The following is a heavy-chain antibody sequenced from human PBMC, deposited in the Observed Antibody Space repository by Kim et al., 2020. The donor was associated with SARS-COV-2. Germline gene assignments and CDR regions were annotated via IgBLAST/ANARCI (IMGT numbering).Heavy chain of an antibody. V-gene: IGHV3-30-3*01. CDR1: GFTFSSYA. D-gene: IGHD1-26*01. CDR3: AREIVSYYGMDV. CDR2: ISYDGSNK. Sequence: GGSLRLSRAASGFTFSSYAMHWVRQAPGKGLEWVAVISYDGSNKYYADSVKGRFTISRDNSKNTLYLQMNSLRAEDTDVYYCAREIVSYYGMDVWGQGTTVTVSS. J-gene: IGHJ6*02.